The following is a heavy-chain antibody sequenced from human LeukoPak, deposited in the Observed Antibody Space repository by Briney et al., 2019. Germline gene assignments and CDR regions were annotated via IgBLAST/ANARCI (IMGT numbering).Heavy chain of an antibody. V-gene: IGHV1-8*01. CDR3: ARGLHCSSTSCFYYMDV. J-gene: IGHJ6*03. Sequence: ASVQVSCKASGYTFASYDINWVRQATGQGLEGKGGMNPNSGNTGYAQKFQGRVTMTRNTSISTAYMELSSLRSEDTAVYYCARGLHCSSTSCFYYMDVWGKGTTVTVSS. CDR2: MNPNSGNT. CDR1: GYTFASYD. D-gene: IGHD2-2*01.